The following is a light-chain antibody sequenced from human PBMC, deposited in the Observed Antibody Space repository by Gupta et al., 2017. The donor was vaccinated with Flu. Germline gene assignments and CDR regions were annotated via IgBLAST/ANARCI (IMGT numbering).Light chain of an antibody. CDR3: GTWDTRLSAEV. CDR2: ENN. V-gene: IGLV1-51*02. J-gene: IGLJ2*01. CDR1: SSNIGNKF. Sequence: QSVLTQPPSVSAAPGQTVTISCFGSSSNIGNKFVSWYQQLPGTAPKLLIYENNKRPSGIPDRFSGSKSGTSATLGITGLQTGDEADYYCGTWDTRLSAEVFGGGTKLTVL.